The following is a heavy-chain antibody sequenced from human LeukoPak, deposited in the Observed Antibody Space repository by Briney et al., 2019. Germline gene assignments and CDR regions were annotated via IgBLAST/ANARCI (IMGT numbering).Heavy chain of an antibody. CDR1: GFTFSSYE. Sequence: AGGSLRLSCAASGFTFSSYEMNWVRQAPGKGLEWVSYISSSGSTIYYADSVKGRFTISRDNSKNTLYLQMNSLRAEDTAVYYCAKDPYYYDSSGYPGYWGQGTLVTVSS. J-gene: IGHJ4*02. CDR3: AKDPYYYDSSGYPGY. CDR2: ISSSGSTI. D-gene: IGHD3-22*01. V-gene: IGHV3-48*03.